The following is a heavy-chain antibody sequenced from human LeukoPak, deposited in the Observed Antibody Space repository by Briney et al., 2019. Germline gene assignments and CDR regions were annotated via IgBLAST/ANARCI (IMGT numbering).Heavy chain of an antibody. CDR3: ARDYGDFGLHYYYFHGMDV. J-gene: IGHJ6*02. CDR1: GFTFA. D-gene: IGHD4-17*01. Sequence: GGSLRLSCSASGFTFAMHWVRQAPGKGLEYVSAINNNGGSTYYADSVKGRFTISRDNSKNTLYLQMSSLRAEDTAVYYCARDYGDFGLHYYYFHGMDVWGQGTTVTVSS. CDR2: INNNGGST. V-gene: IGHV3-64D*09.